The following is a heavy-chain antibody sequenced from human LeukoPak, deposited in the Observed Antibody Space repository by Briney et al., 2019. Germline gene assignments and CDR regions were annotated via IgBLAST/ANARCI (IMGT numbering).Heavy chain of an antibody. V-gene: IGHV1-2*02. J-gene: IGHJ6*03. Sequence: ASVKVSCKASGYTFSDYFIHWMRQSPGQGLEWMGWINPKRGGTNYAQKFQGRVTMTRDTPINTAYLELSRLTSDDTAVYYCARAAGDYGDYDYFYYMDVWGKGTTVTISS. CDR3: ARAAGDYGDYDYFYYMDV. CDR1: GYTFSDYF. CDR2: INPKRGGT. D-gene: IGHD4-17*01.